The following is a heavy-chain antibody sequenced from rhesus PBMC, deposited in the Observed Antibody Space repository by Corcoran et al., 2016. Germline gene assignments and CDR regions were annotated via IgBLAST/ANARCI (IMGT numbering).Heavy chain of an antibody. D-gene: IGHD1-38*01. CDR3: AVPPTQRRYGLES. V-gene: IGHV4-122*02. Sequence: QVQLQESGPGLVKPSETLSLTCAVSGGSISSGYYYWSWIRQPPGTGLEWIRCFTYSGSTSYTRSLKSRVPISSDTSKHQFSLKMSSVTAADTAVYYCAVPPTQRRYGLESWGQGVVVTVSS. CDR2: FTYSGST. CDR1: GGSISSGYYY. J-gene: IGHJ6*01.